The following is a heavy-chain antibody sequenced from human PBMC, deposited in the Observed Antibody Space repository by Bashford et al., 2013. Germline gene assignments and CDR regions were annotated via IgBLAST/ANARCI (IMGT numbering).Heavy chain of an antibody. D-gene: IGHD3-16*01. J-gene: IGHJ6*02. Sequence: ASVKVSCKASGYTFTGYYMHWVRQAPGQGLEWMGWINPNSGGTNYAQKFQGRVTITADESTSTAYMELSSLRSEDTAVYYCARDTNPKGGSQRPDYYYGMDVWGQGTTVTVSS. CDR1: GYTFTGYY. V-gene: IGHV1-2*02. CDR2: INPNSGGT. CDR3: ARDTNPKGGSQRPDYYYGMDV.